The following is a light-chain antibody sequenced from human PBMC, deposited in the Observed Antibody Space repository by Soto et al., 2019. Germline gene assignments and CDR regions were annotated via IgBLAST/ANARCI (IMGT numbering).Light chain of an antibody. V-gene: IGKV1-39*01. CDR3: HQSYSTPYT. CDR2: AAS. Sequence: IPMTQSPSSLSASVGDRVTMTCRASQSISSYLNWYQQKPGKAPKLLIYAASSLQSGVPSRFSGSGSGTDFTLTISSLQPEDFAPYYCHQSYSTPYTFGQGTKLEIK. CDR1: QSISSY. J-gene: IGKJ2*01.